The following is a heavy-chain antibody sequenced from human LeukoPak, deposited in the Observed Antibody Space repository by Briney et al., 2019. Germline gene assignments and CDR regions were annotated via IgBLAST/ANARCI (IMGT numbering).Heavy chain of an antibody. D-gene: IGHD3-9*01. J-gene: IGHJ3*02. CDR3: ARGAVERYFDWPQHAFDI. Sequence: PSGTLSLTCTVSGGSISSSSYYWGWIRQPPGKGLEWIGSIYYSGSTHYNPSLKSRVTISVDTSKNQFSLKLSSVTAADTAVYYCARGAVERYFDWPQHAFDIWGQGTMVTVSS. V-gene: IGHV4-39*07. CDR1: GGSISSSSYY. CDR2: IYYSGST.